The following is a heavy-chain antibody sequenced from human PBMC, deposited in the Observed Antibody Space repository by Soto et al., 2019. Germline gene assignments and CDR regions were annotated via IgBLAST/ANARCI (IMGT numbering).Heavy chain of an antibody. CDR3: ARCYCSVGSCFTCWHFDL. J-gene: IGHJ2*01. V-gene: IGHV1-18*01. CDR2: ISIEKGDT. CDR1: GGTFSSYA. D-gene: IGHD2-15*01. Sequence: ASVKVSCKASGGTFSSYAMSWVRQAPRQGLEWMGWISIEKGDTNSAQKFQDRVTMTTDTSTSTAYMELRSLTSDDTAVYYCARCYCSVGSCFTCWHFDLWGRGTLVTVSS.